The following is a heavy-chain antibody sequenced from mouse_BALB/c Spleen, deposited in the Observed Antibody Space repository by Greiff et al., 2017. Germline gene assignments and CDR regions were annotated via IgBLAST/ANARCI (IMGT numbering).Heavy chain of an antibody. CDR3: ARDGVRRFAY. J-gene: IGHJ3*01. CDR2: ISDGGSYT. V-gene: IGHV5-4*02. D-gene: IGHD2-14*01. Sequence: EVKLEESGGGLVKPGGSLKLSCAASGFTFSDYYMYWVRQTPEKRLEWVATISDGGSYTYYPDSVKGRFTISRDNAKNNLYLQMSSLKSEDTAMYYCARDGVRRFAYWGQGTLVTVSA. CDR1: GFTFSDYY.